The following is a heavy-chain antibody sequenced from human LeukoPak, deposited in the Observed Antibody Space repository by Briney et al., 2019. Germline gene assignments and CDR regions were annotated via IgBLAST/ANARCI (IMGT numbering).Heavy chain of an antibody. J-gene: IGHJ5*02. Sequence: SETLSLTCTVSGGSISSYYWSWIRQPPGKGLEWIGYIYYSGSTNYNPSLKSRVTISVDTSKNQFSLKLSSVTAADTAVYYCARDVVWNYDSSGYYPHWFDPWGQGTLVTVSS. V-gene: IGHV4-59*01. CDR1: GGSISSYY. CDR2: IYYSGST. CDR3: ARDVVWNYDSSGYYPHWFDP. D-gene: IGHD3-22*01.